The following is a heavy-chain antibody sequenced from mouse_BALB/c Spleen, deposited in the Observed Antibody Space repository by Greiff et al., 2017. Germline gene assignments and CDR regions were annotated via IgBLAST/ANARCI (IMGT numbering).Heavy chain of an antibody. J-gene: IGHJ4*01. V-gene: IGHV1-12*01. CDR1: GYTFTSYN. Sequence: LQQPGAELVKPGASVKMSCKASGYTFTSYNMHWVKQTPGQGLEWIGAIYPGNGDTSYNQKFKGKATLTADKSSSTAYMQLSSLTSEDSAVYYCARSGSYYYAMDYWGQGTSVTVSS. CDR3: ARSGSYYYAMDY. CDR2: IYPGNGDT.